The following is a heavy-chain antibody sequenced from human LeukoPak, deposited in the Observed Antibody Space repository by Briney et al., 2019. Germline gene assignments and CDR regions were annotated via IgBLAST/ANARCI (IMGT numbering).Heavy chain of an antibody. Sequence: GGSLRLSCAASGCNFNNYYMSWVRQAPGKGGEWVANIKQEGREKNYVDSVRGRFTISRDNAKNSVYLQLNSLRVEDTAVYYCARDTSGYDPFWGQGTRVTVSS. CDR1: GCNFNNYY. V-gene: IGHV3-7*05. J-gene: IGHJ4*02. D-gene: IGHD5-12*01. CDR2: IKQEGREK. CDR3: ARDTSGYDPF.